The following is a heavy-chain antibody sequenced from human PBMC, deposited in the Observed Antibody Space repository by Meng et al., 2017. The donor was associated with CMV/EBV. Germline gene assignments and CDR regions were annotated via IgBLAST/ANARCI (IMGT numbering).Heavy chain of an antibody. CDR2: ISSGGST. Sequence: LLGCVVGLIPPGGAVRLSCASSGFTVSINYLSWARQAPGKGLGWVPVISSGGSTYYADSVKGRFTISRDNSKNTLYLQMNSLRAEDTAVYYCARGGTAIPDYWGQGTLVTVSS. D-gene: IGHD5-18*01. J-gene: IGHJ4*02. V-gene: IGHV3-53*01. CDR3: ARGGTAIPDY. CDR1: GFTVSINY.